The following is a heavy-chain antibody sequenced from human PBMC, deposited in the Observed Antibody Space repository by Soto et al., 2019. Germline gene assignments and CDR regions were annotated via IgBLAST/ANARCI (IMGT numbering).Heavy chain of an antibody. D-gene: IGHD3-22*01. J-gene: IGHJ3*02. CDR1: GGSFSGYY. CDR3: ARVSYYFDSSDAFDI. V-gene: IGHV4-34*01. CDR2: INHSGST. Sequence: QVRLHQRGAGLLKPSETLSLICAVYGGSFSGYYWSWIRQPPGKGLEWIGEINHSGSTNYNPSLKGRVTISVDTSKNQFSLKLRSVTAADTAVYYCARVSYYFDSSDAFDIWGQGTMVTVS.